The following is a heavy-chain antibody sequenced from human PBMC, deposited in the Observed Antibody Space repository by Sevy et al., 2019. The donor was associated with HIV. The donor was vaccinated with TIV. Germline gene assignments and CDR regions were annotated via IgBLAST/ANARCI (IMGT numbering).Heavy chain of an antibody. Sequence: GGSLRLSCAASGFRFSSYEMNWVRQAPGKGLEWVANIKKDGSEKYYVDSVKGRFTISRDNAKNSLYLQMNSLRVEDTAMYYCARDCSSTNCLWGLDVWGQGTTVTVSS. J-gene: IGHJ6*02. CDR1: GFRFSSYE. V-gene: IGHV3-7*03. CDR2: IKKDGSEK. CDR3: ARDCSSTNCLWGLDV. D-gene: IGHD2-2*01.